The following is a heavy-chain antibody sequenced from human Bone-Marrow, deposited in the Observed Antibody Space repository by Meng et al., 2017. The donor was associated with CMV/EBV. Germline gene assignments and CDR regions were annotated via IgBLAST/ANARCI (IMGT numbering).Heavy chain of an antibody. CDR1: GYSFTDFG. V-gene: IGHV1-18*01. CDR2: ISAYNGQK. J-gene: IGHJ4*02. CDR3: ARANWNYVGGGGY. D-gene: IGHD1-7*01. Sequence: ASVKVSCKASGYSFTDFGVSWVRQAPGQGLEWMGWISAYNGQKNYAQKFQGRVTMTTDTSTSTAYMELRSLRSDDTAVYYCARANWNYVGGGGYWGQGTLVTVSS.